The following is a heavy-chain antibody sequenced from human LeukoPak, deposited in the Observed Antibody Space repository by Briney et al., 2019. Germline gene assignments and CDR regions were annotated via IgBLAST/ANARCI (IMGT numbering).Heavy chain of an antibody. CDR1: GFTFSDHY. CDR2: IRNKADSYTT. V-gene: IGHV3-72*01. D-gene: IGHD2-2*01. J-gene: IGHJ4*02. Sequence: PGGSLRLSCAASGFTFSDHYMDWVRQAPGEGLEWVGRIRNKADSYTTEYAASVKGRFTISRDDSKNSLYLQMNSLKTEDTAVYYCTRANAPRGGGYFDYWGQGTLVTVSS. CDR3: TRANAPRGGGYFDY.